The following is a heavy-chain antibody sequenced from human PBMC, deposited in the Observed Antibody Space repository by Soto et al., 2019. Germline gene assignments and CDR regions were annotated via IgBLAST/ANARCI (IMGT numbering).Heavy chain of an antibody. CDR2: ISAYNGNT. D-gene: IGHD3-10*01. J-gene: IGHJ5*02. Sequence: ASVKVSCKASGYTFTSYGISWVRQAPGQGLEWMGWISAYNGNTNYAQKLQGRVTMTTDTSTSTAYMELRSLRSDDTAVYYCARDEFNVLLWFGESQGSWFDPWGQGTLVTVSS. CDR3: ARDEFNVLLWFGESQGSWFDP. V-gene: IGHV1-18*04. CDR1: GYTFTSYG.